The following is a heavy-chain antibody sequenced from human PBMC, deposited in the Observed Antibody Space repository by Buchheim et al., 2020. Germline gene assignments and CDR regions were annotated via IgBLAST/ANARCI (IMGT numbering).Heavy chain of an antibody. CDR1: GFTFSSYG. Sequence: QVQLVESGGGVVQPGRSLRLSCAASGFTFSSYGMHWVRQAPGKGLEWVALISYDGSNKYYVDSVKGRFTISRDNSKNTLYLQMNSLRPEDTAVYYCAKDSGNYYLLEYLQNWGQDTL. V-gene: IGHV3-30*18. D-gene: IGHD1-26*01. CDR3: AKDSGNYYLLEYLQN. CDR2: ISYDGSNK. J-gene: IGHJ1*01.